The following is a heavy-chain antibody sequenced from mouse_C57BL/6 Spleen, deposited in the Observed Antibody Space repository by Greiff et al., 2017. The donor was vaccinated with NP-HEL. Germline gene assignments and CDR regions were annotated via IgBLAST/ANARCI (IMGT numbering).Heavy chain of an antibody. V-gene: IGHV1-54*01. Sequence: QVQLQQSGAELVRPGTSVKVSCKASGYAFTNYLIEWVKQRPGQGLEWIGVINPGSGGTNYNEKFKGKATLTADKSSSTAYMQLSSLTSEDSAVYFCARGGDSSPFADWGQGTLVTVSA. D-gene: IGHD1-1*01. J-gene: IGHJ3*01. CDR2: INPGSGGT. CDR1: GYAFTNYL. CDR3: ARGGDSSPFAD.